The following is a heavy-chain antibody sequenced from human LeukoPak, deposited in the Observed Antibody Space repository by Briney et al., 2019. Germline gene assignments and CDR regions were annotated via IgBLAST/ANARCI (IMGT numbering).Heavy chain of an antibody. D-gene: IGHD4-23*01. J-gene: IGHJ3*02. Sequence: ASVRVSCKASGHTFSSYGISWVRQAPGQGLEWMGWISAYSGNTNYAQKFQGRVTMTTDTSTSTAYMELRSLRSDDTAVYYCARDLLTTVVYPYDAFDIWGQGTMVTVSS. CDR2: ISAYSGNT. V-gene: IGHV1-18*04. CDR1: GHTFSSYG. CDR3: ARDLLTTVVYPYDAFDI.